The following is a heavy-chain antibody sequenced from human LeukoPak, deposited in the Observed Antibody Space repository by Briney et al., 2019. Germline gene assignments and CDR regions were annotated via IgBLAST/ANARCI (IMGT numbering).Heavy chain of an antibody. Sequence: ASVKVSCKASGGTFSSYAISWVRQAPGQGLEWMGWINPNSGGTNYAQKFQGRVTMTRDTSISTAYMELSRLRSDDTAVYYCATYCSSTSCYEAGWGQGTLVTVSS. D-gene: IGHD2-2*01. V-gene: IGHV1-2*02. J-gene: IGHJ4*02. CDR2: INPNSGGT. CDR3: ATYCSSTSCYEAG. CDR1: GGTFSSYA.